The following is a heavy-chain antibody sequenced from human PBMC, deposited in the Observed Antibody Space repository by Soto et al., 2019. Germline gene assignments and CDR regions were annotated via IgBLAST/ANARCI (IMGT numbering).Heavy chain of an antibody. D-gene: IGHD2-15*01. Sequence: SETLSLTCPVSGDSISTVDYFWAWIRQPPGQALEYIGYIYKSATTYYNPSFESRVAISLDTSKSQLSLNVTSVTAADTAVYFCARGRYCLTGRCFPNWFDSWGQGTLVTVSS. J-gene: IGHJ5*01. CDR1: GDSISTVDYF. CDR3: ARGRYCLTGRCFPNWFDS. V-gene: IGHV4-30-4*01. CDR2: IYKSATT.